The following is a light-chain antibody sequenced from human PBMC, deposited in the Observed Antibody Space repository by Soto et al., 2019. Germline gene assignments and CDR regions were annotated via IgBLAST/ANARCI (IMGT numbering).Light chain of an antibody. J-gene: IGLJ1*01. Sequence: QSALTQPASVSGSPGQSITISCTGTSSDVGGYNYVSWYQQHPGKAPKLIIYEVSNRPSGVSNRFSGAKSGTTASLTISGHQAEDEADYYYNSYTRKSTGVFGTGTKVTVL. CDR1: SSDVGGYNY. CDR2: EVS. CDR3: NSYTRKSTGV. V-gene: IGLV2-14*01.